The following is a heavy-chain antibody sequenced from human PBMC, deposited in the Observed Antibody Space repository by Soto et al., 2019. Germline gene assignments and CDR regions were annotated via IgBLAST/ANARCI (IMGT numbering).Heavy chain of an antibody. CDR1: GYSISSSNW. CDR3: SRLYYHGSVSSY. V-gene: IGHV4-28*01. CDR2: IYYSGTT. D-gene: IGHD3-10*01. J-gene: IGHJ4*02. Sequence: PSETLSLTCAVSGYSISSSNWWGWIRQPPGKGLEWIGYIYYSGTTNYNPSLKSRVTMSVDTSKNHSSLKLRSVTAADTAVYYFSRLYYHGSVSSYWGQGTLVPVSS.